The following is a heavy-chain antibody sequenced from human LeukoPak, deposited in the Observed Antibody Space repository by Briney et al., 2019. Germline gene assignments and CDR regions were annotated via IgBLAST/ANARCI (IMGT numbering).Heavy chain of an antibody. Sequence: SETLSLTCTVSGGSISSYYWSWIRQPPGKGLEWIGYIYHSGSTNYNPSLKSRVTISVDTSKNQFSLKLSSVTAADTAVYYCARQDSSGYYSTFDYWGQGTLVTVSS. CDR1: GGSISSYY. V-gene: IGHV4-59*08. J-gene: IGHJ4*02. CDR3: ARQDSSGYYSTFDY. CDR2: IYHSGST. D-gene: IGHD3-22*01.